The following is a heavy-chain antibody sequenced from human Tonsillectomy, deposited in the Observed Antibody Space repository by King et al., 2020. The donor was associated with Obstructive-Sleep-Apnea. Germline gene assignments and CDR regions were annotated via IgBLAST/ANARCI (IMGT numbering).Heavy chain of an antibody. CDR3: ARSASAAVGSTDDFAY. CDR1: GYAFTSYG. Sequence: VQLVESGVEVKKPGASVKVSCKASGYAFTSYGITWVRLAPGQGLEWMGWISVYNGDTKDAQKFQARVTMTTDTSTNTAYMELRSLRSDDTAVYSWARSASAAVGSTDDFAYWGKGTLVAVSS. D-gene: IGHD6-13*01. CDR2: ISVYNGDT. V-gene: IGHV1-18*04. J-gene: IGHJ4*02.